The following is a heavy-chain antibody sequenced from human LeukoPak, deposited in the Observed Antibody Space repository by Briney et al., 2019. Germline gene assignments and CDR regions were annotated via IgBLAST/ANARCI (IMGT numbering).Heavy chain of an antibody. V-gene: IGHV1-69*13. CDR1: VGTFSSYA. CDR3: ASKLAVDYYYYGMDV. J-gene: IGHJ6*04. Sequence: GASVKVSCKASVGTFSSYAISWVRQAPGQGLEWMGGIIPIFGTANYAQKFQGRVTITADESTSTAYMELSSLRSEDTAVYYCASKLAVDYYYYGMDVWGKGTTVTVSS. CDR2: IIPIFGTA. D-gene: IGHD6-19*01.